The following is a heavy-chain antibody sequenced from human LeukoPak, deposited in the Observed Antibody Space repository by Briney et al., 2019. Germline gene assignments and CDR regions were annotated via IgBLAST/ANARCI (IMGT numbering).Heavy chain of an antibody. D-gene: IGHD1-7*01. CDR1: GGSISSGGYY. J-gene: IGHJ4*02. CDR2: IYHSGST. Sequence: SQTLSLTCTVSGGSISSGGYYWSWIRQPPGKGLEWIGYIYHSGSTYYNPSLKSRVTISVDRSKNQFSLKLSSVTAADTAVYYCARDRDWNYVVRYFDYWGQGTLVTVSS. CDR3: ARDRDWNYVVRYFDY. V-gene: IGHV4-30-2*01.